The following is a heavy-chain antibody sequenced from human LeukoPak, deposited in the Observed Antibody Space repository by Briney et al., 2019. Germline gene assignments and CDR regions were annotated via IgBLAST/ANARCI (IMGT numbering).Heavy chain of an antibody. Sequence: AGGSLRLSCAASGFTVSSDYMSWVRQAPGKGLEWVSVIXXXGSTYYADSVKGRFTISRDNSKNMLYLQMNSLRAEDTAVYYCARDSGAVAGASYYYYGMDVWGQGTTVTVSS. CDR2: IXXXGST. V-gene: IGHV3-53*01. J-gene: IGHJ6*02. D-gene: IGHD6-19*01. CDR1: GFTVSSDY. CDR3: ARDSGAVAGASYYYYGMDV.